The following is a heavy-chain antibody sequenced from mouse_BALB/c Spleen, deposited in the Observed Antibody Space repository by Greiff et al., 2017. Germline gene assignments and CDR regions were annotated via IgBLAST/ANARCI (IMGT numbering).Heavy chain of an antibody. CDR2: ISYSGST. V-gene: IGHV3-8*02. CDR3: ARWYYYGSDYYAMDY. CDR1: GDSITSGY. D-gene: IGHD1-1*01. J-gene: IGHJ4*01. Sequence: EVKVVESGPSLVKPSQTLSLTCSVTGDSITSGYWNWIRKFPGNKLEYMGYISYSGSTYYNPSLKSRISITRDTSKNQYYLQLNSVTTEDTATYYCARWYYYGSDYYAMDYWGQGTSVTVSS.